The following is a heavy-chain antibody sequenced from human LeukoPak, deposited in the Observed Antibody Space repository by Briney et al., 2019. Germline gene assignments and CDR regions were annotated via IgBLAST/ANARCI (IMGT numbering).Heavy chain of an antibody. CDR1: GFTFSSYR. Sequence: PAGSLRLSCAASGFTFSSYRLIWVRQTPGQGLELVSSISSSSSTINYADSMRGRFTISRDNAKNSLYLQMNSLRAEDTAVYYCARVRGSGSKQYFDYWGQGTLVTVSS. CDR3: ARVRGSGSKQYFDY. J-gene: IGHJ4*02. V-gene: IGHV3-48*04. D-gene: IGHD3-10*01. CDR2: ISSSSSTI.